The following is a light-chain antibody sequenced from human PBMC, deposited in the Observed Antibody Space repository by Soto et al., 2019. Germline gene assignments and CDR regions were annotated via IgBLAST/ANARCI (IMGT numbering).Light chain of an antibody. J-gene: IGKJ1*01. V-gene: IGKV3-20*01. CDR1: QSVSSSY. CDR2: GAS. CDR3: QQYETSPRT. Sequence: EIVLTQSPGTLSLSPGERATLSCRASQSVSSSYLAWYQQKPGQAPRLLIYGASSRATGIPDGFSGSGSGTDFTLTISRLEPEDFAVYYCQQYETSPRTFGQGTKV.